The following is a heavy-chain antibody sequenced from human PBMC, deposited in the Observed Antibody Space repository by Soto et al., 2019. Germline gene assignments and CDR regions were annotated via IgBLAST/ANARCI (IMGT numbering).Heavy chain of an antibody. CDR1: GGSISSSNW. CDR2: IYHSGST. J-gene: IGHJ6*02. D-gene: IGHD1-7*01. Sequence: PSETLSLTCAVSGGSISSSNWWSWVRQPPGKGLEWIGEIYHSGSTNYNPSLKSRVTISVDKSKNQFSLKLSSVTAADTAVYYCAGGLFGKLELRSYYYYGMDVWGQGTTVTVSS. CDR3: AGGLFGKLELRSYYYYGMDV. V-gene: IGHV4-4*02.